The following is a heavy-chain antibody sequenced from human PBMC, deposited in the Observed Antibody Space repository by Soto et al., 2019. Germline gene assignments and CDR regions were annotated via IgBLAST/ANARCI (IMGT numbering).Heavy chain of an antibody. V-gene: IGHV3-23*01. CDR1: GFSISTHA. Sequence: VGSLRLSCVASGFSISTHALTWVRQAPGKGLEWVSSFSGRSGDTYYAASVKGRFTISGDSSKNTVILQVNNLRADDTALYYCARDSSAWPNYFDSWGQGIQVTVS. CDR2: FSGRSGDT. D-gene: IGHD6-19*01. CDR3: ARDSSAWPNYFDS. J-gene: IGHJ4*02.